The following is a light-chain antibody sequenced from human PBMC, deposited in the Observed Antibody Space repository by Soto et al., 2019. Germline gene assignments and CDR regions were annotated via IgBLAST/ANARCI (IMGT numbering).Light chain of an antibody. Sequence: QSVLTQPPSVSGAPGQRVTISCTGSSSNIGAGYDVHWYQQLPGTAPKLLIYGNSNRPSGVPDRFSGSKSGTSASLAITGLQAEDEADYYCQSYDSSLSVVFGTGTMLTVL. CDR2: GNS. CDR3: QSYDSSLSVV. J-gene: IGLJ1*01. V-gene: IGLV1-40*01. CDR1: SSNIGAGYD.